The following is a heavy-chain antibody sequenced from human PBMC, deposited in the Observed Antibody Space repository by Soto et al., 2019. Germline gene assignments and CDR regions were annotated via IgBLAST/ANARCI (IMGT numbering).Heavy chain of an antibody. CDR2: INHSGST. J-gene: IGHJ5*02. V-gene: IGHV4-34*01. CDR1: GGSFSGYY. CDR3: ARGGIVVVVAARAWFDP. Sequence: SETLSLTCAVYGGSFSGYYWSWIRQPPGKGLEWIGEINHSGSTNYNPSLKSRVTISVDTSKNQFSLKLSSVTAADTAVYYCARGGIVVVVAARAWFDPWGQGTLVTVS. D-gene: IGHD2-15*01.